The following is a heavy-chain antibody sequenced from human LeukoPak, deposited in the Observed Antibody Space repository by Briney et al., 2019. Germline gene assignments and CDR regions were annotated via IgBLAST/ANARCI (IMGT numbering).Heavy chain of an antibody. CDR3: AREEHRLAAAGTSAFDL. J-gene: IGHJ3*01. Sequence: PGGSLRLSCAASGFTFSDYWMHWVRQAPGKGLAWVSHTNIDGGLTNYADSVKGRFTVSRDNARNTLYLQMSSLRAEDTAIYFCAREEHRLAAAGTSAFDLGGQGTLVTVSP. V-gene: IGHV3-74*01. CDR1: GFTFSDYW. D-gene: IGHD6-13*01. CDR2: TNIDGGLT.